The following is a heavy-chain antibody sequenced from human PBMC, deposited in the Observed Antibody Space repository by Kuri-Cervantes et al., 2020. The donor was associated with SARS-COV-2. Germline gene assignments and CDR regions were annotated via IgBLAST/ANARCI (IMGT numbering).Heavy chain of an antibody. Sequence: SETLSLTCTVSGGSISNDYWSWIRQPAGKGLEWIGRIYTSGTANYNPSLRTRVTMSIDTSKNQFSLRLSSVTAADTAVYYCARVNIELVLPTPQVYFYMDVWGKGNTVNVAS. CDR2: IYTSGTA. J-gene: IGHJ6*03. D-gene: IGHD2/OR15-2a*01. CDR3: ARVNIELVLPTPQVYFYMDV. V-gene: IGHV4-4*07. CDR1: GGSISNDY.